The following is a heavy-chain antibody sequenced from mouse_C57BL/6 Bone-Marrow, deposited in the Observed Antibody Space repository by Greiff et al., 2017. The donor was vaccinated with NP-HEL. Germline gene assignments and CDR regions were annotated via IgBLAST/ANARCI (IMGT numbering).Heavy chain of an antibody. CDR1: GYTFTSYW. CDR2: IHPNSGST. D-gene: IGHD2-4*01. Sequence: QVQLQQPGAELVKPGASVKLSCKASGYTFTSYWMHWVKQRPGQGLEWIGMIHPNSGSTNYNEKFKSKATLTVDKSSSTAYMQLSSLTSEDSAVHYCARRDDYDTYAMDYWGQGTSVTVSS. V-gene: IGHV1-64*01. J-gene: IGHJ4*01. CDR3: ARRDDYDTYAMDY.